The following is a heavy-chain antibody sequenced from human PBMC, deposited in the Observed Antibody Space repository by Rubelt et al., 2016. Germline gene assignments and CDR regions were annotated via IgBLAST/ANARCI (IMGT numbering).Heavy chain of an antibody. V-gene: IGHV3-30*02. J-gene: IGHJ1*01. CDR3: AKPARLDYGINAEYFQH. CDR1: GFTFSSYG. Sequence: QVQLVESGGGVVQPGGSLRLSCAASGFTFSSYGMHWVRQAPGKALEWVAFIRYDGSNKYYADSVKGRFTISRDNSKNTLYLQMNSLRAEDTAVYYCAKPARLDYGINAEYFQHWGQGTLVTVSS. CDR2: IRYDGSNK. D-gene: IGHD4-17*01.